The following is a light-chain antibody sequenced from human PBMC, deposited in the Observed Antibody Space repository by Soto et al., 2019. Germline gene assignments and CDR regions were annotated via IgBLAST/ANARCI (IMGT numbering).Light chain of an antibody. V-gene: IGLV2-14*03. J-gene: IGLJ1*01. CDR1: SSDVGGYEY. Sequence: QSVLTQPASVSGSPGQSITISCTGTSSDVGGYEYVSWYQQHPGKAPKRIICDVSDRPSGVPNRLSGSKSGNTASLAISGLQAEDEADYYCSSYTTSSPLGVFGTGTKVTVL. CDR3: SSYTTSSPLGV. CDR2: DVS.